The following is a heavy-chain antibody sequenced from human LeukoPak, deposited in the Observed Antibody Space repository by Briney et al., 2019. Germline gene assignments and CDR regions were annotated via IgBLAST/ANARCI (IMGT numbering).Heavy chain of an antibody. CDR3: ARDVPILRLLVPAATLKDHDAFDI. V-gene: IGHV1-2*02. D-gene: IGHD2-2*01. CDR1: GGTFSSYA. Sequence: GASVKVSCKASGGTFSSYAISWVRQAPGQGLEYMGVIYPHSDTTNYAQKFQGRVTMTRDTSISTAYMELSRLRSDDTAVYYCARDVPILRLLVPAATLKDHDAFDIWGQGTKVTVSS. J-gene: IGHJ3*02. CDR2: IYPHSDTT.